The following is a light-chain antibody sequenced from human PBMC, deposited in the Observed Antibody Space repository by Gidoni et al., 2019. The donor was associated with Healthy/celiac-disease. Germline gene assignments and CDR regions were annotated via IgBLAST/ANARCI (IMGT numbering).Light chain of an antibody. CDR2: GAS. J-gene: IGKJ2*01. V-gene: IGKV3-20*01. CDR3: QQYGSSPPYT. CDR1: QSVSSSY. Sequence: ELVLPQSPSTLSLSPGESATLSCRASQSVSSSYLAWYQQKPGQAPRLLIYGASSRATGIPDRFSGSGSGTDFTLTISRLEPEDFAVYYCQQYGSSPPYTFGQGTKLEIK.